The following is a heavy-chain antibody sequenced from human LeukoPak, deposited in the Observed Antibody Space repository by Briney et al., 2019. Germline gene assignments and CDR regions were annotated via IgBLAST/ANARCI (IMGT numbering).Heavy chain of an antibody. CDR1: GFTFGDYA. V-gene: IGHV3-49*04. Sequence: GGSLRLSCTASGFTFGDYAMTWVRQAPGKGLEWVGFIRSKVYGGTPEYAASVKGRFTISRDDSQGIAYLQMSSLKTEDTAVYYCTRDQTPYYWGQGTLVTVSS. J-gene: IGHJ4*02. CDR2: IRSKVYGGTP. CDR3: TRDQTPYY.